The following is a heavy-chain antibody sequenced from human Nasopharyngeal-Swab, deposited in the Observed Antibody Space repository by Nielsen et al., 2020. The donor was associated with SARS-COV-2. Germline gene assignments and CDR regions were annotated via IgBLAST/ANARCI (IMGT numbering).Heavy chain of an antibody. CDR3: ARGDKAEITIFGVVIISAAFDI. CDR2: IYYSGST. Sequence: RQAPGKGLERIGYIYYSGSTYYNPSLKSRVTISVDTSKNQFSLKLSSVTAADTAVYYCARGDKAEITIFGVVIISAAFDIWGQGTMVTVSS. D-gene: IGHD3-3*01. V-gene: IGHV4-31*02. J-gene: IGHJ3*02.